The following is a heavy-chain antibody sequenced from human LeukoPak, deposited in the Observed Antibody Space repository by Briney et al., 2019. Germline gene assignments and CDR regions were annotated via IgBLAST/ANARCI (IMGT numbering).Heavy chain of an antibody. J-gene: IGHJ4*02. CDR3: TRRGLVGADDDY. CDR1: GLFFSGSV. CDR2: IGMKSNNYAT. V-gene: IGHV3-73*01. D-gene: IGHD1-26*01. Sequence: GGSLRLSCAASGLFFSGSVIHWVRQASGKGLEWVGRIGMKSNNYATAYVASVKGRFTISRDDSKSIAYLQMNSLKTEDTAVYYCTRRGLVGADDDYWGQGTLVTVSS.